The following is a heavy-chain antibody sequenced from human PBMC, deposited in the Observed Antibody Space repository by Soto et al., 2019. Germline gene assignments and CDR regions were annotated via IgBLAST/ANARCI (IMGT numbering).Heavy chain of an antibody. CDR3: AKDYKGLGVVPAASDY. V-gene: IGHV3-23*01. CDR1: GFTFISYA. J-gene: IGHJ4*02. Sequence: GGSLRLSCAASGFTFISYAMSWVLQAPGKGLEWVSAISGSGGSTYYADSVKGRFTISRDNSKNTLYLQMNSLRAEDTAVYYCAKDYKGLGVVPAASDYWGQGTLVTVSS. D-gene: IGHD2-2*01. CDR2: ISGSGGST.